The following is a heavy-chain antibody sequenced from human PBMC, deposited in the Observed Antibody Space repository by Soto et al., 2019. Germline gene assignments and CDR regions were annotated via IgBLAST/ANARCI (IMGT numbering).Heavy chain of an antibody. J-gene: IGHJ4*02. D-gene: IGHD1-26*01. V-gene: IGHV4-30-4*01. Sequence: SETLSLTCTVSGGSVTSDEDYWTWIRQSPGKGLEWIGYISNSGSTGYNPSLKTRLSMSVDRSKNQFTLRLTSVTAADAAVYFCATESGSTYGYFDHWGQGTQVTVSS. CDR2: ISNSGST. CDR1: GGSVTSDEDY. CDR3: ATESGSTYGYFDH.